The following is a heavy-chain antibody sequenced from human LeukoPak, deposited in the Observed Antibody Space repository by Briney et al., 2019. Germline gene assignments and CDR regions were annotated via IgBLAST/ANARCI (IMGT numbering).Heavy chain of an antibody. D-gene: IGHD1-14*01. CDR2: IYYSGST. J-gene: IGHJ5*02. V-gene: IGHV4-59*01. CDR1: GGSITTNY. CDR3: ARGGASSIPLDP. Sequence: SETLSLTCTVSGGSITTNYWSWIRQPPGKGLEWTAFIYYSGSTSYSPSLKSRVTISIDMSKNQFSLKLSSVTAADTAVYYCARGGASSIPLDPWGQGTLVTVSS.